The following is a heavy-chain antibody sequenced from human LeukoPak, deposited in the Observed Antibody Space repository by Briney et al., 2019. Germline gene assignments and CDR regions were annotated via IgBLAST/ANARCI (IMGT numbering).Heavy chain of an antibody. D-gene: IGHD1-26*01. V-gene: IGHV1-8*01. CDR1: GYTYTSYD. J-gene: IGHJ4*02. Sequence: ASVKVSCKASGYTYTSYDINWVRQATGQRLEWMGWMNPNSGNTGYAQKFQGRVTMTRNTSISTAYMELSSLRSEDTAVYYCARGTWELPTSVWGQGTLVTVSS. CDR3: ARGTWELPTSV. CDR2: MNPNSGNT.